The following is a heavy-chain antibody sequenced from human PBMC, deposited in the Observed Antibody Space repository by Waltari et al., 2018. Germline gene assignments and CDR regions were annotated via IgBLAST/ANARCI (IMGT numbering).Heavy chain of an antibody. V-gene: IGHV1-18*04. J-gene: IGHJ4*02. CDR3: ARVGDDFWSGYFDY. CDR1: GYTFTSYG. D-gene: IGHD3-3*01. Sequence: QVQLVQSGAEVKKPGASVKVACKASGYTFTSYGINWVRQAPGQGLELMGWISAYNGYTNYAQKVQGRVTMTTDTSTSTAYMELRSLRSDDTAVYYCARVGDDFWSGYFDYWGQGTLVTVSS. CDR2: ISAYNGYT.